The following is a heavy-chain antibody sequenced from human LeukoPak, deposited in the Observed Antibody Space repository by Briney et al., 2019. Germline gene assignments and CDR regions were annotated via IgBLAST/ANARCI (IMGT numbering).Heavy chain of an antibody. V-gene: IGHV4-59*01. CDR1: GGSISSYY. CDR3: ATVVRDDILTGYYIDH. D-gene: IGHD3-9*01. Sequence: SETLSLTCTGSGGSISSYYWSWIRQPPGKGLEGIGYIYYSGRTKYNPSFKSRVTISVDTSKNQFSLKLISVTAADTAVYYCATVVRDDILTGYYIDHWGQGTLVTVSS. J-gene: IGHJ4*02. CDR2: IYYSGRT.